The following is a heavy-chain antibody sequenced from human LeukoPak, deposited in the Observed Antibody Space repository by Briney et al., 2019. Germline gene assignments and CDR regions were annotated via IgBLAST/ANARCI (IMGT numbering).Heavy chain of an antibody. CDR3: ARSNLYYDILTGYPSFPVRGGYYFDY. CDR1: GGSFSGYY. J-gene: IGHJ4*02. V-gene: IGHV4-34*01. CDR2: INHSGST. D-gene: IGHD3-9*01. Sequence: PSETLSLTCAVYGGSFSGYYWSWIRQPPGKGLEWIGEINHSGSTNYNPSLKSRVTISVDTSKNQFSLKLSSVTAADTAVYYCARSNLYYDILTGYPSFPVRGGYYFDYWGQGTLVTVSS.